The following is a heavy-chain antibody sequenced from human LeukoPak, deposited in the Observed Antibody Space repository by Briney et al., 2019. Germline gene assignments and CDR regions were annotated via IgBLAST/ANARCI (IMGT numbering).Heavy chain of an antibody. D-gene: IGHD3-10*01. CDR3: ARDGYYYGSGMGWYGMDV. Sequence: ASVKVLCKASGYSFTDYYMHWVRQPPRQGLECMGGINPNSGGTNYAQKFQGRVTMNRDTSIRTAYMELSRLKSDDTAVYYCARDGYYYGSGMGWYGMDVWGQGTPVTVSS. CDR2: INPNSGGT. V-gene: IGHV1-2*02. J-gene: IGHJ6*02. CDR1: GYSFTDYY.